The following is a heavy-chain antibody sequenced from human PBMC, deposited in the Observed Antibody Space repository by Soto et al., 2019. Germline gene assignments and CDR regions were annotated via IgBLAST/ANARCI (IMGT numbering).Heavy chain of an antibody. Sequence: VHLEESGGDLVQPGGSLRLSCSASGFIFGFYWMTWVRQAPGKGLEWVANIERHGNDKYYVDSVTGRFTISRDNAKKSLFLQMNNLRAEDTAVYFCARIRATDYEIDYWGQGTLVTVSS. D-gene: IGHD3-22*01. J-gene: IGHJ4*02. V-gene: IGHV3-7*03. CDR1: GFIFGFYW. CDR3: ARIRATDYEIDY. CDR2: IERHGNDK.